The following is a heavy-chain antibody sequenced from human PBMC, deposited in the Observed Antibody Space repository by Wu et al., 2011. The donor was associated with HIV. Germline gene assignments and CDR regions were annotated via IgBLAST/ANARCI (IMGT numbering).Heavy chain of an antibody. J-gene: IGHJ4*02. CDR2: ISTYNGKT. V-gene: IGHV1-18*01. CDR1: GYTFTDYY. Sequence: VQLVQSGAEVKKPGASVKVSCKASGYTFTDYYMHWVRQAPGQGLEWIGWISTYNGKTNSAQKLQGRVTMTTDTSTSTVYMEVRSLRSDDTAVYYCARDPPGYPYYFDYWGQGTLVTVSS. CDR3: ARDPPGYPYYFDY. D-gene: IGHD5-12*01.